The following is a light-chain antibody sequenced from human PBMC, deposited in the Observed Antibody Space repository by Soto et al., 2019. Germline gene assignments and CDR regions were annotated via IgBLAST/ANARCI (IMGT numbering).Light chain of an antibody. CDR2: GAS. Sequence: ENVLTQSPGTLSLSPGERATLSCRASQTVSSYLTWYQQRPGQAPRLLIYGASRRATGIPDRFSGSGSGTDFTLTISRLEPEEFALYYCQQYSTSPITFGQGTRLEIK. J-gene: IGKJ5*01. CDR1: QTVSSY. CDR3: QQYSTSPIT. V-gene: IGKV3-20*01.